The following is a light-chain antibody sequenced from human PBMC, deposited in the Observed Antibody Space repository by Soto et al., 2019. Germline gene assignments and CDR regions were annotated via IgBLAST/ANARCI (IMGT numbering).Light chain of an antibody. CDR1: QRIGNY. CDR2: AAS. Sequence: DVQITQSPSSLSSSVLERFTIACRVIQRIGNYLKWYHQKPGEVPKVLIFAASSLRSGVPSRFSGSGYGTDFTLSINNLHPEDVATYYCHQTHAVPLTFGQGTRLEIK. V-gene: IGKV1-39*01. J-gene: IGKJ5*01. CDR3: HQTHAVPLT.